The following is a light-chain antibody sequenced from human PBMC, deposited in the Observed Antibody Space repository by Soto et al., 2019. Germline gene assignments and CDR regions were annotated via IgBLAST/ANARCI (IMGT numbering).Light chain of an antibody. J-gene: IGKJ5*01. CDR1: QSIRSY. V-gene: IGKV1-39*01. CDR3: QQSYSTTIT. Sequence: DIQITQSPSSLSASVGDRVTITCRASQSIRSYLNWYQQKPGKAPKLLIYAASSLQSGVPSRFSGSGSGTDFTLTISSLQPEDVETDDCQQSYSTTITFGQGTGLEIK. CDR2: AAS.